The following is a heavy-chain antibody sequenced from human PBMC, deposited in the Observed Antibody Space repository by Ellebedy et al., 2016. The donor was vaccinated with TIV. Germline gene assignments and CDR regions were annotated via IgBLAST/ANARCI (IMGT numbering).Heavy chain of an antibody. Sequence: SETLSLTCTVSGDSISNYAYYWGWLRQPPGRGLEWIGEVSPSGSTNYNPSLKSRVTMSVDTSTNQFSLKLSSVTAADTAVYYCARGPGGRVDYWGQGTLVTVSS. D-gene: IGHD3-16*01. CDR3: ARGPGGRVDY. J-gene: IGHJ4*02. V-gene: IGHV4-39*07. CDR2: VSPSGST. CDR1: GDSISNYAYY.